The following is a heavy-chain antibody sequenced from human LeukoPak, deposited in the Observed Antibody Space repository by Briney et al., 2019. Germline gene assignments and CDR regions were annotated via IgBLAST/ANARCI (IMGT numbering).Heavy chain of an antibody. CDR2: IIPILGIA. CDR3: ARENLDYVWGSYLYNWFDP. Sequence: ASVKVSCKASGGTFSSYAISWVQQAPGQGLEWMGRIIPILGIANYAQKFQGRVTITADKSTSTAYMELSSLRSEDTAVYYCARENLDYVWGSYLYNWFDPWGQGTLVTVSS. V-gene: IGHV1-69*04. J-gene: IGHJ5*02. CDR1: GGTFSSYA. D-gene: IGHD3-16*01.